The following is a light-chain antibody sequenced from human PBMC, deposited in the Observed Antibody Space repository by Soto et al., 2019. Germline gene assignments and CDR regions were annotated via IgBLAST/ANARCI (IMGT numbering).Light chain of an antibody. CDR2: DAS. V-gene: IGKV1-5*01. CDR3: QQYNSFMLT. Sequence: DIQMTQSPSTLSASVGDRVTITCRASQSISSWLAWYQQKPGKAPKLLIYDASSLESGVPSRFSGSGSGTEFTLTISSLQPDDFATYYCQQYNSFMLTFGGGTKVEIK. J-gene: IGKJ4*01. CDR1: QSISSW.